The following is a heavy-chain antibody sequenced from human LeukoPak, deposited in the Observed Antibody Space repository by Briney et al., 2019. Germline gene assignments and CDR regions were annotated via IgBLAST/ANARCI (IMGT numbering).Heavy chain of an antibody. CDR2: IYTSGST. Sequence: SETLSLTCTVSGGSTSSGSYYWSWIRQPAGKGLEWIGRIYTSGSTNYNPSLKSRVTISVDTSKNQFSLKLSSVTAADTAVYYCARAPLGSGSYNYYYYYYMDVWGKGTTVTVSS. CDR1: GGSTSSGSYY. J-gene: IGHJ6*03. CDR3: ARAPLGSGSYNYYYYYYMDV. V-gene: IGHV4-61*02. D-gene: IGHD3-10*01.